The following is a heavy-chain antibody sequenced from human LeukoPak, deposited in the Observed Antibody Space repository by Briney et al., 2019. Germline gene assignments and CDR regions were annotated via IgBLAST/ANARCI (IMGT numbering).Heavy chain of an antibody. D-gene: IGHD3-3*01. CDR2: ISYDGSNK. CDR3: ARGMWFLEWSYGGWFDP. CDR1: GFTFSSYA. V-gene: IGHV3-30-3*01. Sequence: PGGSLRLSCAASGFTFSSYAMHWVRQAPGMGLEWVAVISYDGSNKYYADSVKGRFTISRDNSKNTLYLQMNSLRAEDTAVYYCARGMWFLEWSYGGWFDPWGQGTLVTVSS. J-gene: IGHJ5*02.